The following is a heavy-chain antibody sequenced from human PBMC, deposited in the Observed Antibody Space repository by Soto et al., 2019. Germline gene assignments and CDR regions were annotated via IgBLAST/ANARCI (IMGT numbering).Heavy chain of an antibody. CDR2: IKSKTDEETI. CDR1: GFTFSKAW. D-gene: IGHD3-10*01. CDR3: TTDSRSHCAAFFYY. V-gene: IGHV3-15*01. Sequence: GASLRLSCAASGFTFSKAWMNWVRQAPGEGLEWVGRIKSKTDEETIIYAAPMEGRITISRDDTKNTLYLQMNSLKTEDTAVYYCTTDSRSHCAAFFYYWGQGASVTVSS. J-gene: IGHJ4*02.